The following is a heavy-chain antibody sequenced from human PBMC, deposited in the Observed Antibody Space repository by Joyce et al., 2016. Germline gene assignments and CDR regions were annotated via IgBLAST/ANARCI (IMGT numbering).Heavy chain of an antibody. V-gene: IGHV3-7*01. CDR2: INQDGSEK. CDR3: ARDATGTTFDY. Sequence: EVQLVESGGGLVQPGGSLRLSCAASGFTFSSIWMSWVRQAPGKGLVWVAQINQDGSEKYYMDSVKGRFTISRDNAKNSLYLQMNSLRVEDTAVYYCARDATGTTFDYWGQGTLVTVSS. CDR1: GFTFSSIW. J-gene: IGHJ4*02. D-gene: IGHD3-9*01.